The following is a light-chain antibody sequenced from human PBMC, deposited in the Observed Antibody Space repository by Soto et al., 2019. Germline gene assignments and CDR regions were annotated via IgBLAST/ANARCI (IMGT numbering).Light chain of an antibody. J-gene: IGKJ4*01. CDR3: QQYHQWPPIT. CDR1: QSVSSN. CDR2: GAS. V-gene: IGKV3-15*01. Sequence: EIVMTQSPATLSVSPGEGATLSCRASQSVSSNLAWYQQKPGQAPRLLIYGASTRATGIPDRFSGSGSGTEFTLTISSLQSEDFAAYFCQQYHQWPPITFGGGTKVDIK.